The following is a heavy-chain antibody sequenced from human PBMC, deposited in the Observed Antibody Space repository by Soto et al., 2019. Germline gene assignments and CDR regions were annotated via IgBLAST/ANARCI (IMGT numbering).Heavy chain of an antibody. J-gene: IGHJ4*02. CDR2: ISGSGGST. V-gene: IGHV3-23*01. D-gene: IGHD3-22*01. Sequence: GGSLRLSCAASGFTFSSYAMSWVRQAPGKGLEWVSAISGSGGSTYYADSVKGRFTISRDNSKNTLYLQMNSLRAEDTAVYYCAKADTYYYDSSGYIDYWGQGTLVTVSS. CDR1: GFTFSSYA. CDR3: AKADTYYYDSSGYIDY.